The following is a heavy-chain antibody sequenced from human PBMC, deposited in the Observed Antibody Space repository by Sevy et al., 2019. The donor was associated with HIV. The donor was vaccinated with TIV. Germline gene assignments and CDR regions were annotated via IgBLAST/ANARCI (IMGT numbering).Heavy chain of an antibody. D-gene: IGHD2-21*01. CDR1: GLTFVDHH. CDR3: AAYCAEGTCQKYFDY. J-gene: IGHJ4*02. V-gene: IGHV3-11*01. CDR2: LSISGSTT. Sequence: GGSLRLSCAASGLTFVDHHMTWIRRAPGKGLEWVSYLSISGSTTDYADSVKGRFTISRDNAKKSLYLQMNSLRAEDTAVYYCAAYCAEGTCQKYFDYWGQGTLVTVSS.